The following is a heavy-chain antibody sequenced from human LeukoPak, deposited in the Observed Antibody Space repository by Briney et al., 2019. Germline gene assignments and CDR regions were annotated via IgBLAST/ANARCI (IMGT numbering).Heavy chain of an antibody. CDR2: INPRGGST. CDR3: ARSEVQTYYDILTGYYPPYDAFDI. D-gene: IGHD3-9*01. Sequence: GASVKVSCKASGYTFTSYYMHWMRQAPGQGPEWMGIINPRGGSTDYAQKFQGRITMTSDTSTSTVYMELNSLRSDDTAVYYCARSEVQTYYDILTGYYPPYDAFDIWGQGTMVTVSS. V-gene: IGHV1-46*01. J-gene: IGHJ3*02. CDR1: GYTFTSYY.